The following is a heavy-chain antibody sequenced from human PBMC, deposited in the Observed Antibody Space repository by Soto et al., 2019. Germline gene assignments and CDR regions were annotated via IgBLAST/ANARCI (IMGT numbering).Heavy chain of an antibody. CDR2: IIPIFGTA. CDR3: ARGPNEGIRWSKPGDY. Sequence: GASVKVSCKASGGTFSSYAISWVRQAPGQGLEWMGGIIPIFGTANYAQKFQGRVTITADESTSTAYMELSSLRSEDTAVYYCARGPNEGIRWSKPGDYWGQGTLVTVSS. D-gene: IGHD4-17*01. J-gene: IGHJ4*02. V-gene: IGHV1-69*13. CDR1: GGTFSSYA.